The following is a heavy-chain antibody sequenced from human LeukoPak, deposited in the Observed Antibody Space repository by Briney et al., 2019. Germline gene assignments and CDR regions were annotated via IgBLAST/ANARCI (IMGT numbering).Heavy chain of an antibody. V-gene: IGHV1-2*02. D-gene: IGHD3-16*02. J-gene: IGHJ4*02. CDR3: ARGRGSYRYFDY. Sequence: ASVTVSFKSSGYTFTGYYMHWVRQAPGQGLEGMGWINPNSCGTNYAHNFQGRFTMTRDTSISTPYMELSRLRSDDTAVYYCARGRGSYRYFDYWGQGTLVTVSS. CDR2: INPNSCGT. CDR1: GYTFTGYY.